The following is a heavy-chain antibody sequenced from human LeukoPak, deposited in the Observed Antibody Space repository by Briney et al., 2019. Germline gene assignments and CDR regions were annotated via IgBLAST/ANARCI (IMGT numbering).Heavy chain of an antibody. Sequence: GTSVKVSCKASGFTFTSSAVQWVRQARGQRLEWIGWIVVGSGNTNYAQKFQERVTITRDMSTSTAYMELSSLRSENTAVYYCAAIRAPRQWLVPDYWGQGTLVTVSS. V-gene: IGHV1-58*01. J-gene: IGHJ4*02. CDR2: IVVGSGNT. CDR3: AAIRAPRQWLVPDY. CDR1: GFTFTSSA. D-gene: IGHD6-19*01.